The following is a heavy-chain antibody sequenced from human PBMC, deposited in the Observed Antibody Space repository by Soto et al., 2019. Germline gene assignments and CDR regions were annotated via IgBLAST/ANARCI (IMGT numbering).Heavy chain of an antibody. CDR3: ARGLPASRRIEYSSSYWFDP. J-gene: IGHJ5*02. CDR1: GGTFSSYT. Sequence: SVKVSCKASGGTFSSYTISWVRQAPGQGLEWMGRIIPILGIANYAQKFQGRVTITADKSTSTAYMELSSLRSEDTAVYYCARGLPASRRIEYSSSYWFDPWGQGTLVTVSS. CDR2: IIPILGIA. V-gene: IGHV1-69*02. D-gene: IGHD6-6*01.